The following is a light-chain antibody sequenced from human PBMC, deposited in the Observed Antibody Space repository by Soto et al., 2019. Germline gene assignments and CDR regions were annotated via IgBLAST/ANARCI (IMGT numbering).Light chain of an antibody. CDR3: HHYNRSPIFI. CDR2: GAS. CDR1: QSISSNY. V-gene: IGKV3-20*01. Sequence: EIVLTQSPGTLSLSPGERATLSCRASQSISSNYLAWYQQRPGQTPRLLIYGASSRGAGIPDRFSGSGSGTDFTLTISRLEPEHFAVYYCHHYNRSPIFIFGPGTAVDLK. J-gene: IGKJ3*01.